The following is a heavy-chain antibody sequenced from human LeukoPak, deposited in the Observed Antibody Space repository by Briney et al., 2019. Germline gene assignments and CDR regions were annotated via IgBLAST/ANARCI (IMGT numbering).Heavy chain of an antibody. CDR3: ARDGMSMVRGVFYYYYYMDV. CDR1: GYTFTSYG. CDR2: ISAYNGNT. V-gene: IGHV1-18*01. Sequence: ASVKVSCKASGYTFTSYGISWVRQAPGQGLEWMGWISAYNGNTNYAQKLQGRVTMTTDTSTSTAYMELRSLRSDDTAVYYCARDGMSMVRGVFYYYYYMDVWGKGTTVTISS. J-gene: IGHJ6*03. D-gene: IGHD3-10*01.